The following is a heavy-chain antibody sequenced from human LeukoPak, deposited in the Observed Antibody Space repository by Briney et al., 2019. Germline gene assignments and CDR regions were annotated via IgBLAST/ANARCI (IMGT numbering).Heavy chain of an antibody. J-gene: IGHJ4*02. CDR1: GYTFTSYG. CDR2: ISAYNGNT. V-gene: IGHV1-18*01. D-gene: IGHD3-10*01. Sequence: ASVKVSCKASGYTFTSYGISWVRQAPGQGLEWMGWISAYNGNTNYAQKLQGRVTMTTDTSTSTAYMELRSLRSDDTAVYYCARDQRVTMVRGAPHYYFDYWGQGTLVTVSS. CDR3: ARDQRVTMVRGAPHYYFDY.